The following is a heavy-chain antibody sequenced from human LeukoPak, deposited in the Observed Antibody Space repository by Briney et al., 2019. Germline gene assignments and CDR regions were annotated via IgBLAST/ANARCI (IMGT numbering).Heavy chain of an antibody. CDR1: GFTFSSYS. CDR2: ISSSSSYI. J-gene: IGHJ4*02. D-gene: IGHD3-22*01. CDR3: ARDQSPPRYYYDSSGYDY. Sequence: GGSLRLSCAASGFTFSSYSMNWVRQAPEKGLEWVSSISSSSSYIYYADSVKGRFTISRDNAKNSLYLQMNSLRAEDTAVYYCARDQSPPRYYYDSSGYDYWGQGTQVTVSS. V-gene: IGHV3-21*01.